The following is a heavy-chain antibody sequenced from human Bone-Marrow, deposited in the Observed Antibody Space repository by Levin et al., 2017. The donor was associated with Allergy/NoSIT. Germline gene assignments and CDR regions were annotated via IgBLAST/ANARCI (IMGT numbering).Heavy chain of an antibody. J-gene: IGHJ6*02. CDR2: IIPIFGTA. Sequence: KISCKASGGTFSSYAISWVRQAPGQGLEWMGGIIPIFGTANYAQKFQGRVTITADKSTSTAYMELSSLRSEDTAVYYCARDGSTLRSYYYGMDVWGQGTTVTVSS. V-gene: IGHV1-69*06. CDR1: GGTFSSYA. D-gene: IGHD1-26*01. CDR3: ARDGSTLRSYYYGMDV.